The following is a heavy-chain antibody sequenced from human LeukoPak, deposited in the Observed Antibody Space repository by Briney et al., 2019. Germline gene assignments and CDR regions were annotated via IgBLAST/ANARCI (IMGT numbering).Heavy chain of an antibody. D-gene: IGHD5-12*01. CDR1: DGSISSYY. CDR2: IHYSGST. Sequence: SETLSLTCSIPDGSISSYYWNWIRQSPGKGLEWIGHIHYSGSTHYNPSLQSRVSISIDTSKRHFSLNLRSVTAADTAVYYCARWGHFETSGYFVVEYWGQGALVTVPS. V-gene: IGHV4-59*01. CDR3: ARWGHFETSGYFVVEY. J-gene: IGHJ4*02.